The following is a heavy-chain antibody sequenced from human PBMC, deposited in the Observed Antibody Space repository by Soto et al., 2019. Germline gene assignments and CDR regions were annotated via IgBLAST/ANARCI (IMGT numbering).Heavy chain of an antibody. CDR2: IIPIFGTA. Sequence: QVQLVQSGAEVKKPGSSVKVSCKASGGTFSSYAISWVRQAPGQGLEWMGGIIPIFGTANYAQKFQGRVTITADESTSTAYMELSSLRSEDTAVYYCVRAPGYCSGGSCYAENDYWGQGTLVTVSS. D-gene: IGHD2-15*01. J-gene: IGHJ4*02. CDR3: VRAPGYCSGGSCYAENDY. V-gene: IGHV1-69*01. CDR1: GGTFSSYA.